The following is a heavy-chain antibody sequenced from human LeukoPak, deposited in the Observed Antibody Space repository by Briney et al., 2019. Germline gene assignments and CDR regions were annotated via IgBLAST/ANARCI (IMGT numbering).Heavy chain of an antibody. Sequence: SETLSLTCTVSGGSISSYYWSWIRQPPGKGLEWIGYIYYSGSTNCNPSLKSRVTISVDTSKNQFSLKLSSVTAADTAVYYCARGTPGSSYYYYYYMDVWGKGTTVTVSS. D-gene: IGHD3-10*01. J-gene: IGHJ6*03. CDR2: IYYSGST. CDR3: ARGTPGSSYYYYYYMDV. V-gene: IGHV4-59*01. CDR1: GGSISSYY.